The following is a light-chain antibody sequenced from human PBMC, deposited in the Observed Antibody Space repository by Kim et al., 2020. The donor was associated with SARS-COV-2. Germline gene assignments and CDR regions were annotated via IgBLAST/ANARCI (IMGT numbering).Light chain of an antibody. CDR1: QSVDNW. CDR3: QQYDTKRT. Sequence: SASVGDRVTITCRASQSVDNWVAWYQQKSGKASKLLIFEASTLESGVPSRFSGSGSGTEFTLTISRLDPDDFATYYCQQYDTKRTFGQGTKVEI. CDR2: EAS. V-gene: IGKV1-5*01. J-gene: IGKJ1*01.